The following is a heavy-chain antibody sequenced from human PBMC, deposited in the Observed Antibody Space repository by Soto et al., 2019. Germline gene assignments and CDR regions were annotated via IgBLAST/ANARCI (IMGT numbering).Heavy chain of an antibody. CDR1: GGSISNYY. Sequence: SETLSLTCAVSGGSISNYYWSWIRQPPGKGLEWIGYIYYSGSANYNPSLKSRVTISVDTSKNQFSLKLSSVTAADTAVYYCARRLTYYYGSGSHNYFDYWGQGTLVTVSS. D-gene: IGHD3-10*01. CDR2: IYYSGSA. J-gene: IGHJ4*02. V-gene: IGHV4-59*08. CDR3: ARRLTYYYGSGSHNYFDY.